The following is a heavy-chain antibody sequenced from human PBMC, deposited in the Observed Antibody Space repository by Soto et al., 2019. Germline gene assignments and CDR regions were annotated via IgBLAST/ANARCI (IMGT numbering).Heavy chain of an antibody. V-gene: IGHV4-34*01. CDR2: INHSGST. CDR3: ARGIKRDGYRPLLDY. D-gene: IGHD5-12*01. CDR1: GGSFSGYY. J-gene: IGHJ4*02. Sequence: QVQLQQWGAGLLKPSETLSLTCAVYGGSFSGYYWSWIRQPPGKGLEWIGEINHSGSTNYNPSLKGRVTISVDTSKNQFSLKLSSVTAADTAVYYCARGIKRDGYRPLLDYWGQGTLVTVSS.